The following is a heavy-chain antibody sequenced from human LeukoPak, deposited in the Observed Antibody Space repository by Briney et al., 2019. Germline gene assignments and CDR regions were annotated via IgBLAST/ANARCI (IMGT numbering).Heavy chain of an antibody. J-gene: IGHJ6*02. D-gene: IGHD3-22*01. CDR1: GGSFSGYY. CDR2: INHSGST. Sequence: SETLPLTCAVYGGSFSGYYWSWIRQPPGKGLEWIGEINHSGSTNYNPSLKSRVTISVDTSKNQFSLKLSSVTAADTAVYYCARGGYYYDSSGYYYTDYYYYYGMDVWGQGTTVTVSS. CDR3: ARGGYYYDSSGYYYTDYYYYYGMDV. V-gene: IGHV4-34*01.